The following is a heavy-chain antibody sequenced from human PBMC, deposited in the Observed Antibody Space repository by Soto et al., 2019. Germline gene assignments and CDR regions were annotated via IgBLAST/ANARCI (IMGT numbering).Heavy chain of an antibody. D-gene: IGHD3-16*01. CDR1: GYDFSTHW. V-gene: IGHV5-51*01. J-gene: IGHJ4*02. Sequence: PGESLKISCKASGYDFSTHWICWVRHMPGKGLQWMAIIYPSDSDTKYSPSFQGHVTISVDKSISTAYLQWSGLQASDSAKYYSPRLFTAAGFWDYFDYWGPGTLVTVSS. CDR3: PRLFTAAGFWDYFDY. CDR2: IYPSDSDT.